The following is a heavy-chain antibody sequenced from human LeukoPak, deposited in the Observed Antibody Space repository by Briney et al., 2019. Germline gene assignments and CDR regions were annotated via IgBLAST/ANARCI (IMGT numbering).Heavy chain of an antibody. D-gene: IGHD3-9*01. V-gene: IGHV3-64D*06. CDR2: VSSNGGST. CDR3: VKDLLARETGYLFDY. J-gene: IGHJ4*02. CDR1: GFTFGSYA. Sequence: GGSLRLSCSASGFTFGSYAMHWVRQAPGKGLEYVSAVSSNGGSTYYADSVKGRFTISRDNSKNTLYLQMSSLRAEDTAVYYCVKDLLARETGYLFDYWGQGTLVTVPS.